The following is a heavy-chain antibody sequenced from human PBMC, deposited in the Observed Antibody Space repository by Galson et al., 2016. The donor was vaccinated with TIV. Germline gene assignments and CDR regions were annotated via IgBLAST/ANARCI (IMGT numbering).Heavy chain of an antibody. Sequence: SLRLSCAASGFSFSDYGLHWVRQAPGRGLEWLAVISYDGSYKYYADSVKGRFTISRDNTKNTVSLQMNILRPEDTGVYYCAKDPRLYGDYLLAYFDFWGQGDPVTVST. CDR3: AKDPRLYGDYLLAYFDF. D-gene: IGHD4-17*01. V-gene: IGHV3-30*18. CDR2: ISYDGSYK. CDR1: GFSFSDYG. J-gene: IGHJ4*02.